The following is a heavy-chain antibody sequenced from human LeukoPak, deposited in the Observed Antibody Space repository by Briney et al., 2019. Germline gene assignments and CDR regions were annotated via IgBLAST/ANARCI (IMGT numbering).Heavy chain of an antibody. CDR1: GFTFTNHF. V-gene: IGHV3-72*01. D-gene: IGHD2-2*01. Sequence: PGGSLRLSCAASGFTFTNHFMDWVRQAPGKAREWVGRIRNEVNSYTTEYGASVQGRFIISRDDSKNSLYLQMNSLRVEDTAVYYCARADCSGSTCYLRRSWFDPWGQGTLVTVSS. J-gene: IGHJ5*02. CDR2: IRNEVNSYTT. CDR3: ARADCSGSTCYLRRSWFDP.